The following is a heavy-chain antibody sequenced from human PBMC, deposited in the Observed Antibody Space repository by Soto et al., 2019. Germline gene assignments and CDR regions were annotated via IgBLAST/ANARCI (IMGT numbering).Heavy chain of an antibody. CDR3: ARRRVYYIPLGEPAASGDGFDV. CDR2: IFWDDDK. D-gene: IGHD3-3*01. CDR1: GFSLTATGEG. V-gene: IGHV2-5*02. Sequence: QITLTETGPTLVKPTQTLTLTCTFSGFSLTATGEGVGWIRQPPGKSLEWLGVIFWDDDKRHSPYLRGRITVTKDTSKNQVLLSLTNIGAGDTATYYRARRRVYYIPLGEPAASGDGFDVWGQGTLVTVS. J-gene: IGHJ3*01.